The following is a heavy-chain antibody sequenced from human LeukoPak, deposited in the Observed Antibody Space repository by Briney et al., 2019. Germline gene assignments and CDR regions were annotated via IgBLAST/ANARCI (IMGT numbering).Heavy chain of an antibody. CDR2: ISYDGSNK. CDR3: AKEAIAAAGTSWFDP. CDR1: GFTFSSYG. Sequence: GGSLRLSCAASGFTFSSYGMHWVRQAPGKGLEWVAVISYDGSNKYYADSVKGRFTISRDNSKNTLYLQMNSLRAEDTAVYYCAKEAIAAAGTSWFDPWGQGTLVTVSS. D-gene: IGHD6-13*01. J-gene: IGHJ5*02. V-gene: IGHV3-30*18.